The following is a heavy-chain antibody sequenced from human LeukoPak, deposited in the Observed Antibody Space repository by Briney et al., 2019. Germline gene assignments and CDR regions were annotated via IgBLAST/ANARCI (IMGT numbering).Heavy chain of an antibody. CDR1: GFTFSDYW. D-gene: IGHD3-22*01. CDR2: INSDGRIT. V-gene: IGHV3-74*01. CDR3: ARLGHYDSSGYLGY. Sequence: GGSLRLSCAASGFTFSDYWMHWVRQAPGKGLVGVSRINSDGRITNYADSVKGRFTISRDNAKNTLYLQMNSLRAEDTAIYYCARLGHYDSSGYLGYWGQGTLVTVSS. J-gene: IGHJ4*02.